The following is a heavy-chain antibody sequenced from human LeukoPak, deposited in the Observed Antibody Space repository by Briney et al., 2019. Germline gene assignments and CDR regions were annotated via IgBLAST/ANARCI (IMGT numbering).Heavy chain of an antibody. CDR2: ISGSGGST. CDR3: AKDVKYCSSTSCPYYYYGMDV. D-gene: IGHD2-2*01. V-gene: IGHV3-23*01. CDR1: GFTFSSYA. Sequence: GGSLRLSCAASGFTFSSYAMSRVRQAPGKGLEWVSAISGSGGSTYYADSVKGRFTISRDNSKNTLYLQMNSLRAEDTAVYYCAKDVKYCSSTSCPYYYYGMDVWGQGTTVTVSS. J-gene: IGHJ6*02.